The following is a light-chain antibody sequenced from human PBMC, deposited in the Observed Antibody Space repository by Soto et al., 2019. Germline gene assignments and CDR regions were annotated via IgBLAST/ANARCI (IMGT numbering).Light chain of an antibody. CDR3: QQLNTLPFT. Sequence: DIQLTQSPSLLSASVGDRVTITCRASPDISTYLAWYQQKPGKAPKLMIYEASTLQRWVPSRFSGSGSGTEFTLTISGLLPEDFATYHCQQLNTLPFTFGQGTRLEIK. CDR1: PDISTY. V-gene: IGKV1-9*01. J-gene: IGKJ5*01. CDR2: EAS.